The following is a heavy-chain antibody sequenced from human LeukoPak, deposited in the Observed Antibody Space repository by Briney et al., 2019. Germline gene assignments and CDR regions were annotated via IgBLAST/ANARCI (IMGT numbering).Heavy chain of an antibody. J-gene: IGHJ4*02. V-gene: IGHV3-30-3*01. CDR1: GFTFSSYA. CDR3: ARDGSSPRYCSSTSCYRNFDY. CDR2: ISYDGSNK. Sequence: GGSLRLSCAASGFTFSSYAMHCVRQAPGKGLEWVAVISYDGSNKYYADSVKGRFTISRDNSKNTLYLQMNSLRAEDTVVYYCARDGSSPRYCSSTSCYRNFDYWGQGTLVTVSS. D-gene: IGHD2-2*01.